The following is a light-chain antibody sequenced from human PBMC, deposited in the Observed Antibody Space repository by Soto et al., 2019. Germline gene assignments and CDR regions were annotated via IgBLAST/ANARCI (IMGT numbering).Light chain of an antibody. J-gene: IGKJ4*01. Sequence: DVQMTQSPSSLSASVGDRVTITCRASQGIGTRLAWYQQKPEEAPKSLIYAASSLQTWVPSRFSGSGSGTDFTLTISSLQPEDFATYYCQQYNTYPTFGGGTKVEI. CDR3: QQYNTYPT. CDR1: QGIGTR. V-gene: IGKV1D-16*01. CDR2: AAS.